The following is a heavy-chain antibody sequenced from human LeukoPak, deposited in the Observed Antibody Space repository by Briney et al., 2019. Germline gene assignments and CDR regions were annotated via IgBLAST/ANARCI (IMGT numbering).Heavy chain of an antibody. CDR2: ISYSGIT. J-gene: IGHJ4*02. V-gene: IGHV4-39*07. Sequence: SETLSLTCTVSGASISSSSYYWAWIRQPPGKGLEWIGTISYSGITYYNPSLKSRVTISVDTSKNQFSLKLSSVTAADTAVYYCARLSLDSSSWTVDYWGQGTLVTVSS. CDR3: ARLSLDSSSWTVDY. D-gene: IGHD6-13*01. CDR1: GASISSSSYY.